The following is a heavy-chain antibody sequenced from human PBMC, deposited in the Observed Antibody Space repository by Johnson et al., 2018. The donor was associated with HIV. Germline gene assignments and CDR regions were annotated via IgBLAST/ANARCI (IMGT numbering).Heavy chain of an antibody. CDR3: ARDYGDYAHDALDI. J-gene: IGHJ3*02. Sequence: VQLVESGGGVVQPGRSLRLSCAASGFTFSSYAMHWVRQAPGKGLEWVAVISYDGSNKYYADSVKGRFTISRDNSKNTLYLQMNSLRAEDTAVYYCARDYGDYAHDALDIWGQGTMVTVSS. D-gene: IGHD4-17*01. CDR2: ISYDGSNK. V-gene: IGHV3-30-3*01. CDR1: GFTFSSYA.